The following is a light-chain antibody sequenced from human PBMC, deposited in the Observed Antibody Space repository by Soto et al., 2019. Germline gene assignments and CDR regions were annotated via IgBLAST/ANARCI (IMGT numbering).Light chain of an antibody. CDR2: GAS. V-gene: IGKV3D-15*01. CDR3: QQYDKWPQT. CDR1: QSVSSD. Sequence: EIVMTQSPATLSVSPGERATLSCRASQSVSSDLAWYQHKPGQAPRLLIYGASTRATGIPARFSGRGSGTEFTLTISSLQSVVFAVYYCQQYDKWPQTFGQGTKVDIK. J-gene: IGKJ1*01.